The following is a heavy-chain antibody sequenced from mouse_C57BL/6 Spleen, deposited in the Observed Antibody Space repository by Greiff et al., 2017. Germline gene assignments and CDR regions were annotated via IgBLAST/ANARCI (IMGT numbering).Heavy chain of an antibody. J-gene: IGHJ2*01. V-gene: IGHV1-54*01. Sequence: QVQLQQSGAELVRPGTSVKVSCKASGYAFTNYLIEWVKQRPGQGLEWIGVINPGSGGTNYNEKFKGKATLTADKSSSTAYMQLNSLTSEDSAVYFCASFIVTFDYWGQGTTLTVSS. CDR3: ASFIVTFDY. CDR1: GYAFTNYL. CDR2: INPGSGGT. D-gene: IGHD2-5*01.